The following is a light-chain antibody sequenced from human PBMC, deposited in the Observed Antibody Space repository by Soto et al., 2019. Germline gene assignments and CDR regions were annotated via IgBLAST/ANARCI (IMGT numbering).Light chain of an antibody. CDR2: AAS. CDR3: QQSYRTPL. CDR1: QSITSY. J-gene: IGKJ3*01. Sequence: DIQMTQSPSSLSASVGDRVTITCRASQSITSYLNWYQQKPGKAPKLLIYAASNLRSGVPTRCSGGGSGTDFTLSISSLQPEDFATYYCQQSYRTPLFGPGTKVDIK. V-gene: IGKV1-39*01.